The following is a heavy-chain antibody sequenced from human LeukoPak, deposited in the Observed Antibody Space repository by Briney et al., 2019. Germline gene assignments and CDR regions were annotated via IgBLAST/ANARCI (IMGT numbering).Heavy chain of an antibody. V-gene: IGHV3-66*01. D-gene: IGHD5-18*01. CDR1: GFTVSSNY. CDR2: IYSGGST. Sequence: AGGSLRLSCAASGFTVSSNYMSWVRQAPGKGLEWVSVIYSGGSTYYADSVKGRFTISRDNSKNTLYLQMNSLRAEDTAVYYCANGYSYGPESPLDFDYWGQGTLVTVSS. J-gene: IGHJ4*02. CDR3: ANGYSYGPESPLDFDY.